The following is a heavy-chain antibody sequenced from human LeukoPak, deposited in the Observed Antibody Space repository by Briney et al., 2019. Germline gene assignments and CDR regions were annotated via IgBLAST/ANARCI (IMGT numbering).Heavy chain of an antibody. CDR2: FDPEDGET. CDR3: AKSQDGYNAPDAFDI. J-gene: IGHJ3*02. V-gene: IGHV1-24*01. D-gene: IGHD5-24*01. Sequence: ASVKVSCKVSGYTLTELSMHWVRQAPGKGLEWMGGFDPEDGETIYAQKFQGRVTMAEDTSTDTAYMELSSLRSEDTAVYYCAKSQDGYNAPDAFDIWGQGTMVTVSS. CDR1: GYTLTELS.